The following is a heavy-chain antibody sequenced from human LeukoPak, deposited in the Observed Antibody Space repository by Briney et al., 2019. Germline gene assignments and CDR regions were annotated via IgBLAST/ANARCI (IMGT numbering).Heavy chain of an antibody. CDR3: ARDLITVTKGFDI. CDR2: ISYIGNT. V-gene: IGHV4-59*11. CDR1: ADSFSSHY. J-gene: IGHJ3*02. D-gene: IGHD4-17*01. Sequence: SETLSLTCAVSADSFSSHYWSWLRQPPGRGLEWIWYISYIGNTNYNPSLKSRVTISIDTSKNQFSLKLSSVTAADTAVYYCARDLITVTKGFDIWGQGTMVSVSS.